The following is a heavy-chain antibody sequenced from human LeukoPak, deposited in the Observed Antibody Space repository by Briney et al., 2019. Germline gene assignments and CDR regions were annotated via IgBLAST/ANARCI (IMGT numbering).Heavy chain of an antibody. CDR3: ARGYYGSGSYYNTTNWFDP. J-gene: IGHJ5*02. CDR1: GYTFTSYG. D-gene: IGHD3-10*01. Sequence: ASVKVSCKASGYTFTSYGISWVRQAPGQGLEWMGWISAYNGNTNYAQKLQGRVTMTTDTSTSTAYMELRSLRSDDTAVYYCARGYYGSGSYYNTTNWFDPWGQGTLVTVSS. CDR2: ISAYNGNT. V-gene: IGHV1-18*01.